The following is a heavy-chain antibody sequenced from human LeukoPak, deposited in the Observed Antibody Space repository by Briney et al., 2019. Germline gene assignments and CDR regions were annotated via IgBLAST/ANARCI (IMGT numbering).Heavy chain of an antibody. CDR1: GFTFSSYG. Sequence: PGRSLRLSCAASGFTFSSYGMHWVRQAPGKGLEWVAVIWYDGSNKYYADSVKGRFTISRGNSKNTLYLQMNSLRAEDTAVYYCAKDCSGGSCFDYWGQGTLVTVSS. CDR2: IWYDGSNK. J-gene: IGHJ4*02. V-gene: IGHV3-33*06. CDR3: AKDCSGGSCFDY. D-gene: IGHD2-15*01.